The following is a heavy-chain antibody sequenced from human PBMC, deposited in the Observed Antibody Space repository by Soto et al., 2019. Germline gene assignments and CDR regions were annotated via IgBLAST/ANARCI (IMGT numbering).Heavy chain of an antibody. Sequence: GGSLRLSCSASGLTFSSFTMHWVRQAPGKGLEYVSAINSNGGSAYYGDSVKGRFTISRDNPKNTLYLQMSSLRVEGTAVYYCVTNSGWSLRDFDYWGQGTLVTVSS. J-gene: IGHJ4*02. CDR3: VTNSGWSLRDFDY. CDR2: INSNGGSA. CDR1: GLTFSSFT. D-gene: IGHD6-19*01. V-gene: IGHV3-64D*08.